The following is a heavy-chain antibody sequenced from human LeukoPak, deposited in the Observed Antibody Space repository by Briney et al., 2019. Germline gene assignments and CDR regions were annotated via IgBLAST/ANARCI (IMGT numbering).Heavy chain of an antibody. CDR3: ARGHYYDSSGYYYFDY. J-gene: IGHJ4*02. V-gene: IGHV3-74*01. Sequence: GGSLRLSCAASGFTFSTYWMHWVRQAPGKGLVWVSRINSDGSSTSYADSVKGRFTISRDNAKNTLYLQMNSLRAEDTAVYYCARGHYYDSSGYYYFDYWGQGTLVTVSS. CDR1: GFTFSTYW. D-gene: IGHD3-22*01. CDR2: INSDGSST.